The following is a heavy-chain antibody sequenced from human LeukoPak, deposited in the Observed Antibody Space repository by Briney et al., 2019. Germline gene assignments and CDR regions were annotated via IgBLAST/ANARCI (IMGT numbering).Heavy chain of an antibody. J-gene: IGHJ1*01. Sequence: ASVKVSCKASGGTFSSYAISWVRQAPGQGLEWMGRVIPIFGTANYAQKFQGRVTITTDEFTSTAYMELSSLRSEDTAVYYCARDRDSSGYPEYFQHWGQGTLVTVSS. D-gene: IGHD3-22*01. CDR1: GGTFSSYA. CDR3: ARDRDSSGYPEYFQH. V-gene: IGHV1-69*05. CDR2: VIPIFGTA.